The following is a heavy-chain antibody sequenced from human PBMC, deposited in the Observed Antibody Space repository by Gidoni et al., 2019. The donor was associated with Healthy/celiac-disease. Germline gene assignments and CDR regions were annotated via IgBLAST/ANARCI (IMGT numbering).Heavy chain of an antibody. D-gene: IGHD2-2*01. CDR3: ARVSRRDGWYQLQFDY. CDR2: ST. Sequence: STYYNPSLKSRVTISVDTSKNQFSLKLSSVTAADTAVYYCARVSRRDGWYQLQFDYWGQGTLVTVSS. V-gene: IGHV4-31*02. J-gene: IGHJ4*02.